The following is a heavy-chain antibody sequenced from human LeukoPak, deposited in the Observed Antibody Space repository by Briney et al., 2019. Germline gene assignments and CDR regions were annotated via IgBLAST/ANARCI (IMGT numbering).Heavy chain of an antibody. V-gene: IGHV1-46*01. CDR1: GYTFTSYY. Sequence: GASVKVSCKASGYTFTSYYMHWVRQAPGQGLEWMGIINPSGGSTSYAQKFQGRVTMTRDTSTSTVYMELSGLRSEDTAVYYCARARYCSSTSCYMELDYWGQGTLVTVSS. CDR2: INPSGGST. CDR3: ARARYCSSTSCYMELDY. D-gene: IGHD2-2*02. J-gene: IGHJ4*02.